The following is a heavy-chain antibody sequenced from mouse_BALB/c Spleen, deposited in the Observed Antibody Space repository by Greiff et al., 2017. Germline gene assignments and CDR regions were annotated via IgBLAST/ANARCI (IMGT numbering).Heavy chain of an antibody. CDR2: ISSGGSYT. CDR1: GFTFSSYA. CDR3: ARVYSERFAY. J-gene: IGHJ3*01. D-gene: IGHD2-1*01. V-gene: IGHV5-9-4*01. Sequence: VKLVESGGGLVKPGGSLKLSCAASGFTFSSYAMSWVRQSPEKRLEWVAEISSGGSYTYYPDTVTGRFTISRDNAKNTLYLEMSSLRSEDTAMYYCARVYSERFAYWGQGTLVTVSA.